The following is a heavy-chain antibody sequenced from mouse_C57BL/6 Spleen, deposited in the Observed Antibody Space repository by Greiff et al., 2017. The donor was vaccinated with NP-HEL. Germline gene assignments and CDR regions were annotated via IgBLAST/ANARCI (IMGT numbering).Heavy chain of an antibody. D-gene: IGHD1-1*01. J-gene: IGHJ1*03. CDR3: ARPLLITTVVAEWYFDV. Sequence: QVQLQQPGAELVRPGSSVKLSCKASGYTFTSYWMHWVKQRPIQGLEWIGNIDPSDSETHYNQKFKDKATLTVDKSSSTAYMQLSSLTSEDSAVYYCARPLLITTVVAEWYFDVWGTGTTVTVSS. V-gene: IGHV1-52*01. CDR1: GYTFTSYW. CDR2: IDPSDSET.